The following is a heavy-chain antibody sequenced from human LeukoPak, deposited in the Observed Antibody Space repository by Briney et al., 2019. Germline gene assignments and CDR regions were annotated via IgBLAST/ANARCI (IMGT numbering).Heavy chain of an antibody. CDR3: ARFDSSGYYFYY. J-gene: IGHJ4*02. CDR2: ISSSSSYI. CDR1: GFTFSSYS. D-gene: IGHD3-22*01. Sequence: MTGGSLRLSCAASGFTFSSYSMNWVRQAPGKGLEWVSSISSSSSYIYYADSVKGRFTISRDNAKNSLYLQMDSLRAEDTAVYFCARFDSSGYYFYYWGQGTLATVSS. V-gene: IGHV3-21*01.